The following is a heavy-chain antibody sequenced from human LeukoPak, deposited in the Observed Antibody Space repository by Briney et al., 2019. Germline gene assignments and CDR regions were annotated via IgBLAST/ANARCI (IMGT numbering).Heavy chain of an antibody. J-gene: IGHJ4*02. D-gene: IGHD5-12*01. V-gene: IGHV5-51*01. CDR3: GRSRGYDYLFEK. Sequence: GESLKISCKASGYNFPTYWIGWVRQMPGKGLEWMGIIYPSDSDTRYSPSFQGQVTISADKSISTAYLQWSSLKASDTAMYYCGRSRGYDYLFEKWGQGTLVTVSS. CDR1: GYNFPTYW. CDR2: IYPSDSDT.